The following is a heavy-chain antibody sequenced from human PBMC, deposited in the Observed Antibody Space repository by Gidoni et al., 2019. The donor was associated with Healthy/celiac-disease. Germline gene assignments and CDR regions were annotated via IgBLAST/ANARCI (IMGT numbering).Heavy chain of an antibody. CDR3: SGDSSGYYYVSYDY. V-gene: IGHV3-15*07. CDR1: GFTFSNAW. CDR2: IKSKTDGGTT. J-gene: IGHJ4*02. Sequence: EVQLVESGGGWVKPGGSLRLSCAASGFTFSNAWMNWVRQAPGKGLEWVGRIKSKTDGGTTDYAAPVKGRFTISRDDSKNTLYLQMNSLKTEDTAVYYCSGDSSGYYYVSYDYWGQGTLVTVSS. D-gene: IGHD3-22*01.